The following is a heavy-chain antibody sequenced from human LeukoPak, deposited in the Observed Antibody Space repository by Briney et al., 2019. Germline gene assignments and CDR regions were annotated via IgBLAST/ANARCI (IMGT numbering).Heavy chain of an antibody. J-gene: IGHJ1*01. CDR2: IYHSGST. CDR1: GGSISSGGYS. CDR3: ASSSRSYSAEYFQH. V-gene: IGHV4-30-2*01. D-gene: IGHD1-26*01. Sequence: SQTLSLTCAVSGGSISSGGYSWSWIRQPPGKGLEWIGYIYHSGSTYYNPSLKSRVTISVDRSKNQFSLKLSSVTAADTAVYYCASSSRSYSAEYFQHWGQGTLVTVSS.